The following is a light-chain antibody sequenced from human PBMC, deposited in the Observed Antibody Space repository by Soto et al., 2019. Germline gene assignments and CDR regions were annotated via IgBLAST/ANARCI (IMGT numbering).Light chain of an antibody. V-gene: IGKV3-15*01. CDR2: GAS. J-gene: IGKJ5*01. Sequence: EIVMTQSPATLSVSPGERAALSCRASQRVSSNLAWYQHKPGQAPRLLIYGASTRATGVPARFSDSGSGTDFTITISSLQSEDFAVYYCQHDNNYITFGQGTRLEIK. CDR3: QHDNNYIT. CDR1: QRVSSN.